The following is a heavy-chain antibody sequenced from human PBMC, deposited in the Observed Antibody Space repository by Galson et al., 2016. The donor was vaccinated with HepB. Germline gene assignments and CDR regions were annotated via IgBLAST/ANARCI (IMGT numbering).Heavy chain of an antibody. CDR2: IYNDGSIR. V-gene: IGHV3-74*01. CDR3: ARPPNTAVAGPFES. Sequence: SLRLSCAVSGFDFSNYWIHWVRQAPAKGLLWVSAIYNDGSIRTYADSVRGRFTISRDNSKNMVYLQMNSLRVEDTAVYYCARPPNTAVAGPFESWGQGTVVTVSS. CDR1: GFDFSNYW. J-gene: IGHJ4*02. D-gene: IGHD6-19*01.